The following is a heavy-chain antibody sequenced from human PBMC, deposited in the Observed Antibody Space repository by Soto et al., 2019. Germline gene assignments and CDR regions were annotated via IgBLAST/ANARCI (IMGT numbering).Heavy chain of an antibody. CDR2: IYSGGST. CDR3: ARDRVESGYPEYFQH. D-gene: IGHD3-22*01. CDR1: GFTVSSNY. V-gene: IGHV3-53*01. Sequence: EVQLVESGGGLIQPGGSLRLSCAASGFTVSSNYMSWVRQAPGKGLEWVSVIYSGGSTYYADSVKGPFTSPRDNSKNTLYLQMNSLRAEDTAVYYCARDRVESGYPEYFQHWGQGTLVNVSS. J-gene: IGHJ1*01.